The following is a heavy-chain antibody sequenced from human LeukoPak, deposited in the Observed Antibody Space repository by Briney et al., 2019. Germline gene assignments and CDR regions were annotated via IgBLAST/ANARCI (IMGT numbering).Heavy chain of an antibody. CDR2: IYSGGST. V-gene: IGHV3-66*01. J-gene: IGHJ6*02. Sequence: GGSLRLSCAASGFTVSSNYMSWVRQAPGKGLEWDSVIYSGGSTYYADSVKGRFTISRDNSKNTLYLQMNSLRAEDTAVYYCARDDYGGKLPYYYYYGMDVWGQGTTVTVSS. D-gene: IGHD4-23*01. CDR3: ARDDYGGKLPYYYYYGMDV. CDR1: GFTVSSNY.